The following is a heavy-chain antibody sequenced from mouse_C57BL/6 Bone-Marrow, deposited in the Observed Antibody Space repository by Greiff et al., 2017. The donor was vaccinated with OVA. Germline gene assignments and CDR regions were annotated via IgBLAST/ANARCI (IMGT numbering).Heavy chain of an antibody. J-gene: IGHJ4*01. Sequence: VQLQESGPGLVQPSQSLSITCTVSGFSLTSYGVHWVRQSPGKGLEWLGVIWSGGSTDSNAAFISRLSISKDNSKSQVFFKINSLQADDTAIYDCARDSSGYYYAMDYWGQGTSVTVSS. CDR1: GFSLTSYG. CDR3: ARDSSGYYYAMDY. V-gene: IGHV2-2*01. CDR2: IWSGGST. D-gene: IGHD3-2*02.